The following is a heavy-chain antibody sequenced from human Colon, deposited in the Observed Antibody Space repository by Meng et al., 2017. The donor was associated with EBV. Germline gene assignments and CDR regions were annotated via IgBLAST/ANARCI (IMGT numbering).Heavy chain of an antibody. J-gene: IGHJ4*02. V-gene: IGHV3-23*01. D-gene: IGHD3-10*01. Sequence: EVQLLESGGGLEQPGGSVRLSCAASGFTFSSYAMSWARQAPGKGLEWVSTISGSGSSTFYADSVKGRFTISRDNSKNTLYLQMNSLRAEDTAVYYCVKRSFGSGTYPFAYWGQGTRVTVSS. CDR1: GFTFSSYA. CDR2: ISGSGSST. CDR3: VKRSFGSGTYPFAY.